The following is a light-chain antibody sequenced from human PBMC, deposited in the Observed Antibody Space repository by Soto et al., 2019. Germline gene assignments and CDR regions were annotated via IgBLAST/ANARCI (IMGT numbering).Light chain of an antibody. Sequence: EIVLTQSPGTLSLSPGERATLSCRASQSVSSSYLAWYQQKPGQAPRLLSYSASSRATGIPDRFSGSGSETDFSLTISRLEPEDFAVYYCQQYGSSPQTFGQGTKVEIK. J-gene: IGKJ1*01. V-gene: IGKV3-20*01. CDR2: SAS. CDR3: QQYGSSPQT. CDR1: QSVSSSY.